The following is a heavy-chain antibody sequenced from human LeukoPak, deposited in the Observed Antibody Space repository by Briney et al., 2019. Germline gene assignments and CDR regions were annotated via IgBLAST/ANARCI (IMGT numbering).Heavy chain of an antibody. J-gene: IGHJ5*01. CDR1: GASITSYH. CDR3: ARDQEHCSGTSCYPYWYDS. V-gene: IGHV4-4*07. Sequence: PSETLSLTCTVSGASITSYHWSWIRQPAGKGLEWIGRMFYSGNTDYNPSLKSRLTMSIDTSKNQFSLKLSSVTAADTAVYFCARDQEHCSGTSCYPYWYDSWGQGTLVTVSS. CDR2: MFYSGNT. D-gene: IGHD2-2*01.